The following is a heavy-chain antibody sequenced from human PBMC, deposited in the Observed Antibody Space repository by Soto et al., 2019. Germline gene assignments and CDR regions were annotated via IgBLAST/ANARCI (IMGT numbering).Heavy chain of an antibody. CDR2: INQDGGGT. CDR1: GFTFITSF. CDR3: ARYFRGSGRYFFDY. V-gene: IGHV3-7*03. Sequence: PGGSLRLSCVASGFTFITSFMGWVCQAPGKGLEWVANINQDGGGTYYVDSVEGRFTISRDNAKDSLYLQMNSLRGEDTAVYYCARYFRGSGRYFFDYWGQGTLVTVSS. J-gene: IGHJ4*02. D-gene: IGHD6-19*01.